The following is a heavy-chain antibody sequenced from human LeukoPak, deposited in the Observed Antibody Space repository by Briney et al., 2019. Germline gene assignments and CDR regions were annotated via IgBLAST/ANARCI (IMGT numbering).Heavy chain of an antibody. CDR3: ARWQAVVGFDY. D-gene: IGHD6-19*01. V-gene: IGHV3-21*01. CDR1: GFTFSSYS. J-gene: IGHJ4*02. CDR2: ISSSSSYI. Sequence: GGSLRFSCAASGFTFSSYSMNWVRQAPGKGLEWVSSISSSSSYIYYADSVKGRFTISRDNAKNSLYLQMNSLRAEDTAVYYCARWQAVVGFDYWGQGTLVTVSS.